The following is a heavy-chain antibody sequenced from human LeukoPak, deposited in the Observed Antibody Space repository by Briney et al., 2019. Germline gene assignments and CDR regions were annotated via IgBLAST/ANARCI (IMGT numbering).Heavy chain of an antibody. CDR1: GYTFTSYY. D-gene: IGHD6-6*01. CDR3: AREGGIAARPMDY. J-gene: IGHJ4*02. V-gene: IGHV1-46*01. CDR2: ITPSGGST. Sequence: GASVKVSCKASGYTFTSYYIHWVRQAPGQRLDWMGIITPSGGSTSYAQKFQGRVTMTRDTSTSTVYMELSSLRSEDTAVYYCAREGGIAARPMDYWGQGTLVTVSS.